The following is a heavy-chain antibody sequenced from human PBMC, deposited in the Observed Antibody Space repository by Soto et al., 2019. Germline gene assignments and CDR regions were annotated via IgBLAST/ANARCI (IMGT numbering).Heavy chain of an antibody. CDR1: GFTFSSYG. CDR2: ISYDGSNK. J-gene: IGHJ5*02. CDR3: AKNQRNRSGYYYDH. D-gene: IGHD3-22*01. Sequence: GGSLRLSCAASGFTFSSYGMHWVRQAPGKGLEWVAVISYDGSNKYYAHSVKGRFTISRDNSKNTLYLQMNSVRAEDTAVYYCAKNQRNRSGYYYDHWGQGTLVTVSS. V-gene: IGHV3-30*18.